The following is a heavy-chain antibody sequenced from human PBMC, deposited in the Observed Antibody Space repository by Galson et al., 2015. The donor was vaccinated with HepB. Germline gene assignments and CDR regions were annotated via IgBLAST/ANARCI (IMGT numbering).Heavy chain of an antibody. Sequence: ETLSLTCAVYGGSFSSHYYYWSWIRQAPGRGLEWVGEITHRGSTNYNPSLKSRVTISVDTSKNQFSLKLSSVTAADTALYYCARGNDYGSGTFYREYGMDVWGQGTTVIVSS. CDR3: ARGNDYGSGTFYREYGMDV. V-gene: IGHV4-34*01. J-gene: IGHJ6*02. CDR1: GGSFSSHYYY. CDR2: ITHRGST. D-gene: IGHD3-10*01.